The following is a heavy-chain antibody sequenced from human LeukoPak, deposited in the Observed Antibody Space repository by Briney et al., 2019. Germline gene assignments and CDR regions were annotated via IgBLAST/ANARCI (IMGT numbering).Heavy chain of an antibody. D-gene: IGHD3-10*01. J-gene: IGHJ4*02. V-gene: IGHV3-7*01. CDR1: GFTFSSYW. CDR3: ARDLEVPMVRGVIISWSFDY. Sequence: GGSLRLACAASGFTFSSYWMSWVRQAPGKGLEWVANIKQDGSEKYYVDSVKGRFTISRDNAKNSLYLQMNSLRAEDTAVYYCARDLEVPMVRGVIISWSFDYWGQGTLVTVSS. CDR2: IKQDGSEK.